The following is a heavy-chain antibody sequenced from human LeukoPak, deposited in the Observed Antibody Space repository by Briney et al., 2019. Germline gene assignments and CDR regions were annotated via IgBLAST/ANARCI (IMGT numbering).Heavy chain of an antibody. V-gene: IGHV3-48*03. D-gene: IGHD1-26*01. CDR1: GFTFSSYE. J-gene: IGHJ3*02. Sequence: GGSLRLSCAASGFTFSSYEMNWVRQAPGKGLEWVSYISSSGSTICYADSVKGRFTISRDNAKNSLYLQMNSLRAEDTAVYYCAREWWELLSAFDIWGQGTMVTVSS. CDR2: ISSSGSTI. CDR3: AREWWELLSAFDI.